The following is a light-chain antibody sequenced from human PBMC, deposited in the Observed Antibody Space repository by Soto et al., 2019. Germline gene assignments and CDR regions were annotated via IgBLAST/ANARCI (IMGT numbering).Light chain of an antibody. CDR1: SSDIGGYKY. Sequence: QSVLTQPASVSGSPGQSITISCTGTSSDIGGYKYVSWYQQYPGKAPKLMIYEVSNRPSGVSNRFSGSKSGNTASLTISGLQAEDEPHYYCSSYTSSNSFEVFGGGTKLTVL. V-gene: IGLV2-14*01. J-gene: IGLJ3*02. CDR3: SSYTSSNSFEV. CDR2: EVS.